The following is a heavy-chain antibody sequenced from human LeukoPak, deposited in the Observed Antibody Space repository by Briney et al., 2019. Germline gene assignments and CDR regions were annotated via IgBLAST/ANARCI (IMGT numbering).Heavy chain of an antibody. CDR2: IYFSGNT. D-gene: IGHD1-1*01. J-gene: IGHJ4*02. Sequence: PSETLSLTCTVSGGSVSSSSYYWAWLRQPPGKGLEWIGNIYFSGNTYYNPSLQSRVTMSVDTSKNQFSLKLNSVTAADTAVYYCARVSSNWPHYYFDYWGQGTRVTASS. V-gene: IGHV4-39*07. CDR1: GGSVSSSSYY. CDR3: ARVSSNWPHYYFDY.